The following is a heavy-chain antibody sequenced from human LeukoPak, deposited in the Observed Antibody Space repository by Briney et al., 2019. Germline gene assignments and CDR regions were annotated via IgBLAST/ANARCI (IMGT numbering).Heavy chain of an antibody. D-gene: IGHD5-12*01. V-gene: IGHV3-33*01. CDR3: ARDLRMYSGYDSPVY. J-gene: IGHJ4*02. CDR2: IWYEGSNK. CDR1: GFAFSSYG. Sequence: GGSLRLSCAASGFAFSSYGMHWVRQAPGKGLEWVAVIWYEGSNKYYADSVKGRFTIPRDNSKNTLYLQMNSLRAEDTAVYYCARDLRMYSGYDSPVYWGQGTLVTVSS.